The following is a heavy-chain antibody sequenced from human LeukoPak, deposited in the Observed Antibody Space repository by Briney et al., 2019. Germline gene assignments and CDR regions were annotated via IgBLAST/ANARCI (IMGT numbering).Heavy chain of an antibody. CDR2: FNGGADIT. Sequence: PGGSLRLSCTASGLIFSPYAMSWVRQAPGKGLEWVSTFNGGADITYYADSVKGRFTISRDNSKNTLSLHMNSLRAEDAAVYYCAGSSASRGYNYGRFDYWGQGTLVTVSS. J-gene: IGHJ4*02. V-gene: IGHV3-23*01. D-gene: IGHD5-18*01. CDR1: GLIFSPYA. CDR3: AGSSASRGYNYGRFDY.